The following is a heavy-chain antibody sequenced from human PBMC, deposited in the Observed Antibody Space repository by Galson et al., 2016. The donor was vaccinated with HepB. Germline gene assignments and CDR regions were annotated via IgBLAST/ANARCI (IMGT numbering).Heavy chain of an antibody. CDR3: ARDPRKTRYQLLCYDYYGMDV. Sequence: SVKVSCKASGYTFTSYGISWVRQAPGQGLEWMGWINPYNGNTNYAQKLQGRVTMTTDTSTSTAYMELRSLRSDDTAVYYCARDPRKTRYQLLCYDYYGMDVWGQGTTVTVSS. CDR1: GYTFTSYG. V-gene: IGHV1-18*01. D-gene: IGHD2-2*01. CDR2: INPYNGNT. J-gene: IGHJ6*02.